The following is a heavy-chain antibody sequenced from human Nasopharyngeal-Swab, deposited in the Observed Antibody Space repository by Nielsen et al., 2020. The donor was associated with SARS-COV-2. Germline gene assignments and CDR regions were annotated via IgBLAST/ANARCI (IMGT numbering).Heavy chain of an antibody. J-gene: IGHJ4*02. CDR2: INDGNGNT. CDR1: GYTFTSYA. CDR3: ARAGRSSGYYYDY. Sequence: ASVKVSCKASGYTFTSYAMHWVRQAPGQRLEWMGWINDGNGNTKYSQKFQGRVTITRDTSASTAYMELSSLRSEDTAVYYCARAGRSSGYYYDYWGQGTLVTVSS. V-gene: IGHV1-3*01. D-gene: IGHD3-22*01.